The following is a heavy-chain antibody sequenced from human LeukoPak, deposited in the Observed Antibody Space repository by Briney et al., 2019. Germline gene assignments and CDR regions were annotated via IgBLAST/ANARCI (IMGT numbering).Heavy chain of an antibody. D-gene: IGHD3-3*01. CDR2: IYYSGST. V-gene: IGHV4-59*01. J-gene: IGHJ5*02. Sequence: PSETLSLTCTVSGGSISSYYWSWIRQPPGKGLEWIGYIYYSGSTNYNPSLKSRVTISVDTSKNQFSLKLSSVTAADTAVYYCARGEWLSTHNWFDPWGQGTLVTVSS. CDR3: ARGEWLSTHNWFDP. CDR1: GGSISSYY.